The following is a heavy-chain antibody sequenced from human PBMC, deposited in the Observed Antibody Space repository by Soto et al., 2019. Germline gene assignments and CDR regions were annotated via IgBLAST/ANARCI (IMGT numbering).Heavy chain of an antibody. CDR1: GYSFTSYW. Sequence: GESLKISCKGSGYSFTSYWISWVRQMPGKGLEWMGRIDPSDSYTNYSPSFQGHVTISADKSISTAYLQWSSLKASDTAMYYRARHGGVYDFWSGYGPPSAFDIWGQGTMVTVSS. J-gene: IGHJ3*02. V-gene: IGHV5-10-1*01. CDR3: ARHGGVYDFWSGYGPPSAFDI. D-gene: IGHD3-3*01. CDR2: IDPSDSYT.